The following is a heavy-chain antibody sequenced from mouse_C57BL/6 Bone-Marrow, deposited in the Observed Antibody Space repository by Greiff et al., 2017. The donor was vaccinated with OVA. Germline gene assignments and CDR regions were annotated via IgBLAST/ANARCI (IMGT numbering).Heavy chain of an antibody. CDR1: GFSLRPFGLG. J-gene: IGHJ4*01. D-gene: IGHD1-1*01. V-gene: IGHV8-8*01. Sequence: QVQLKESGPGILQPSPTLSLTCSFSGFSLRPFGLGVGWIRPPSGKGLEWLAHFWWDDDKYYNPVLKSRLSISKDTSKNQVFLKSANVDTADTATYYCARFPTVAWGQGTSVTVSS. CDR2: FWWDDDK. CDR3: ARFPTVA.